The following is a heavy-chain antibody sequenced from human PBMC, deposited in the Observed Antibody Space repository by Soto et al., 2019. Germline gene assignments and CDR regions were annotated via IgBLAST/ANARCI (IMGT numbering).Heavy chain of an antibody. Sequence: EVQLVASGGGLVKPGGSLRLSCAASGFTFSNAWMNWVRQAPGKVLEWVGRIKRKTDGGPIDYAAPVKGRFTISRDDSKHPVHLQMNSLQTEDTVVYYCTTVGDEILSRYRDDAFDIWGQETMVTVSS. J-gene: IGHJ3*02. D-gene: IGHD3-9*01. V-gene: IGHV3-15*07. CDR3: TTVGDEILSRYRDDAFDI. CDR2: IKRKTDGGPI. CDR1: GFTFSNAW.